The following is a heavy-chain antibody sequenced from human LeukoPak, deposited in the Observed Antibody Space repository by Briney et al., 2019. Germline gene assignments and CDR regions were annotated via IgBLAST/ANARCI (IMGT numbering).Heavy chain of an antibody. J-gene: IGHJ6*03. Sequence: GGSLRLSCAASGFTFSSYGMHWVRQAPGKGLEWVAFIRYDGSNKYYAGSVKGRFTISRDNSKNTLYLQMNSLRVEDTAVYYCANGNRCTSPNCLGYYYFYMDVWGKGTTVTVSS. CDR2: IRYDGSNK. V-gene: IGHV3-30*02. CDR1: GFTFSSYG. D-gene: IGHD2-8*01. CDR3: ANGNRCTSPNCLGYYYFYMDV.